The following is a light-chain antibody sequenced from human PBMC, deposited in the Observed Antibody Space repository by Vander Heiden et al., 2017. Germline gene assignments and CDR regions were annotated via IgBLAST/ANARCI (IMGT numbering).Light chain of an antibody. CDR1: QSISSW. Sequence: DIRMTQSPSTLPASVGDRVTITCRASQSISSWLAWYQQKPGKAPKLLIYKASSLESGVPSRFSGSGSGTEFTLTISSLQPDDFATYYCRQYNSYSWTFGQGTKVEIK. J-gene: IGKJ1*01. CDR2: KAS. CDR3: RQYNSYSWT. V-gene: IGKV1-5*03.